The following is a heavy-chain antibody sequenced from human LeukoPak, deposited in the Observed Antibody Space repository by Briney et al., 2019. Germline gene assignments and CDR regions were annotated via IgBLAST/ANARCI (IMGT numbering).Heavy chain of an antibody. Sequence: PGGSLRLSCAASGFTVSSNYMTWVRQAPGKGLEWVSLIYSGGSTYYADSVRGRFSLSRDNSKNTLYLQMNSLRADDTAVYYCARRRDAYSPIDYWGQGTQVTVSS. D-gene: IGHD5-24*01. J-gene: IGHJ4*02. CDR2: IYSGGST. V-gene: IGHV3-53*01. CDR1: GFTVSSNY. CDR3: ARRRDAYSPIDY.